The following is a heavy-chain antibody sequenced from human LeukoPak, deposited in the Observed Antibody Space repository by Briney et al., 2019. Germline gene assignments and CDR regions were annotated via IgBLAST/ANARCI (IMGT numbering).Heavy chain of an antibody. V-gene: IGHV4-59*01. CDR2: KDYSGST. J-gene: IGHJ3*02. CDR3: ARVSAATRAFDI. CDR1: GGSISRYY. D-gene: IGHD2-15*01. Sequence: SETLSLTCTVSGGSISRYYWSWIRQPPGKGLEWIGYKDYSGSTNYNRSLKSRVTISVDTSKNQFSLKLSSVTAADTAVYYCARVSAATRAFDIWGQGTMVSVSS.